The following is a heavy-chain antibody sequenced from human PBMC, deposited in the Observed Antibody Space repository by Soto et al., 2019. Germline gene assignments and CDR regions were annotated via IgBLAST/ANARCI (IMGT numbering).Heavy chain of an antibody. D-gene: IGHD3-9*01. CDR1: GYSFTSYW. Sequence: GESLKISCKGSGYSFTSYWISWVRQMPGKGLEWMGRIDPSDSYTNYSPSFQGHVTISADKSISTAYLQWSSLKASDTAMYYCASEVGYYDILTVYPWFDPWCQGILVTVSS. V-gene: IGHV5-10-1*01. CDR2: IDPSDSYT. J-gene: IGHJ5*02. CDR3: ASEVGYYDILTVYPWFDP.